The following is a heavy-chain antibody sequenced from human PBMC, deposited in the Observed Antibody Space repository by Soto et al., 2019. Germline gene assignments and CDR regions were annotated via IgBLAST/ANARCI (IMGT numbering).Heavy chain of an antibody. CDR2: ISYDGSNK. V-gene: IGHV3-30-3*01. CDR3: ARRDNWNYHWAFDI. Sequence: QVPLVESGGGVVQPGRSLRLSCAASGFTFSSYAMHWVRQAPGKGLEWVAVISYDGSNKYYADSVKGRFTISRDNSKNTLYLQMNSLRAEDTAVYYCARRDNWNYHWAFDIWGQGTMVTVSS. J-gene: IGHJ3*02. CDR1: GFTFSSYA. D-gene: IGHD1-7*01.